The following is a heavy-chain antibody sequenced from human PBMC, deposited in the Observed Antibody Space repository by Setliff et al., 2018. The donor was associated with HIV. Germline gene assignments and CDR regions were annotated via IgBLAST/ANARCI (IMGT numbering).Heavy chain of an antibody. J-gene: IGHJ4*02. V-gene: IGHV4-34*01. D-gene: IGHD4-17*01. CDR3: AREGDYADFDY. Sequence: PSETLSLTCAVYGGSLSGHYWTWIRQPPGKGLEWIGEINHSGSTSYSPSLKSRVTISVDTSKNQFSLKVRSVTAADTAVYYCAREGDYADFDYWGQGTLVTVSS. CDR1: GGSLSGHY. CDR2: INHSGST.